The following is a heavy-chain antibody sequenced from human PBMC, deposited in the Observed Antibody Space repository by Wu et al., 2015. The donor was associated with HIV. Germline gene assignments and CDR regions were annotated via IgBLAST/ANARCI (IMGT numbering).Heavy chain of an antibody. CDR1: GYTFTGYY. V-gene: IGHV1-2*02. D-gene: IGHD6-13*01. Sequence: QVQLVQSGAEVKKPGASVKVSCKASGYTFTGYYMHWVRQAPGQGLEWMGWINPNSGGTNYAQKFQGRVTMTRDTSISTAYMELSRLRSDDTAVYYCAKTPTGGIAATSHMDVWGKRGPRVTVSS. CDR2: INPNSGGT. CDR3: AKTPTGGIAATSHMDV. J-gene: IGHJ6*03.